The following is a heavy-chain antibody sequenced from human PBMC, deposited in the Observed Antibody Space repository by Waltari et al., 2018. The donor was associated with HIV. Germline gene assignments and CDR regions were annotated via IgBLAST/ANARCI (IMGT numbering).Heavy chain of an antibody. CDR2: RNPNSGNT. CDR1: GYHFRSYD. J-gene: IGHJ5*02. Sequence: QEQLVQSGAEVKKPGASVKVSCKASGYHFRSYDLTLVRQATGQGLEWMGWRNPNSGNTGYAQKFQGRVTMTRNTSISTAYMELSSLRSEDTAVYYCARARRIAARSGYDWFDPWGQGTLVTVSS. CDR3: ARARRIAARSGYDWFDP. D-gene: IGHD6-6*01. V-gene: IGHV1-8*01.